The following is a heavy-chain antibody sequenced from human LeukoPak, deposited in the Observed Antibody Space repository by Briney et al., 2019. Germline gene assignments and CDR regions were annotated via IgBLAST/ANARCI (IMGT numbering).Heavy chain of an antibody. CDR2: ITTSSSYM. D-gene: IGHD3-10*02. J-gene: IGHJ6*04. Sequence: GGSLRPSCVASGFTFSSYNMNWVRRTPGKGLEWVSSITTSSSYMFYADSVKGRFTISRDNAKNSLYLQMNSLRAEDTAVYYCAELGITMIGGVWGKGTTVTISS. CDR1: GFTFSSYN. V-gene: IGHV3-21*01. CDR3: AELGITMIGGV.